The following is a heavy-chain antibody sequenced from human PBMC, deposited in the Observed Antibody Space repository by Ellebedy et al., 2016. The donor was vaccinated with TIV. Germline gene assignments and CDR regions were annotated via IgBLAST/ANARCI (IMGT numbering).Heavy chain of an antibody. J-gene: IGHJ3*02. CDR2: INAGNGNT. CDR1: GYIFTTYA. D-gene: IGHD3-3*01. CDR3: ARTPKVVNFDFWSGYYPDSFHI. Sequence: ASVKVSCQASGYIFTTYAIHWVRQAPGQRLEWMGWINAGNGNTKYSQMFQGRVTITRDTSANTAYMELSSLRSKDTAVYYCARTPKVVNFDFWSGYYPDSFHIWGQGTMVTVSS. V-gene: IGHV1-3*01.